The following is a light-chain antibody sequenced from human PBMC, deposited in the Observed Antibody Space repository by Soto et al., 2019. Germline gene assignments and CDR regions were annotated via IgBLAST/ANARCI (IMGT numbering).Light chain of an antibody. Sequence: EVVLTQSPATLSLSPGDRAILACRASQSVSTYLAWYQHKPGQSPRLLIYDVSTRATGIPARFSGSGSGTDFTLTISSLEPEDFAIYYCQHRNKWPPLFTFGPGTNVDIK. J-gene: IGKJ3*01. CDR3: QHRNKWPPLFT. CDR1: QSVSTY. CDR2: DVS. V-gene: IGKV3-11*01.